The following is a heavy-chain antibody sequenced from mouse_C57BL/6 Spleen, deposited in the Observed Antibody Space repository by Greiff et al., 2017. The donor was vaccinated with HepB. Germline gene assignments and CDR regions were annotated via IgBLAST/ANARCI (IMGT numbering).Heavy chain of an antibody. CDR1: GYAFSSSW. D-gene: IGHD2-4*01. Sequence: VQLQQSGPELVKPGASVKISCKASGYAFSSSWMNWVKQRPGKGLEWIGRIYPGDGDTNYNGKFKGKATLTADKSSSTAYMQLSSLTSEDSAVYFGARDDSDAGDYFDYWGQGTTLTVSS. CDR3: ARDDSDAGDYFDY. V-gene: IGHV1-82*01. J-gene: IGHJ2*01. CDR2: IYPGDGDT.